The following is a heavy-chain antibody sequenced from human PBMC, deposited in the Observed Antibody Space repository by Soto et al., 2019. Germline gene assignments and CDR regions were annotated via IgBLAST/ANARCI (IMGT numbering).Heavy chain of an antibody. CDR1: GGSISSYY. D-gene: IGHD6-13*01. V-gene: IGHV4-59*01. CDR3: ATASAYSSSWYVTEY. Sequence: SETLSLPCTVSGGSISSYYWRWIRQPPGKGLEWIGYIYYSGSTNYNPSLKSRVTISVDTSKNQFSLKLSSVTAADTAVYYCATASAYSSSWYVTEYWGQGTLVTV. CDR2: IYYSGST. J-gene: IGHJ4*02.